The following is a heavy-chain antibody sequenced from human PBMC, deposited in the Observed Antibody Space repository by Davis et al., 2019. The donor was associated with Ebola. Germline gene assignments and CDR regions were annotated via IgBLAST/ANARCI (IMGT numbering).Heavy chain of an antibody. CDR1: GFTFSDNY. Sequence: GESLKISCAASGFTFSDNYMTWIRQAPGKGLEWVAVIWYDGSNKYYADSVKGRFTISRDNSKNTLYLQMNSLRAEDTAVYYCARWVDWLGLDYWGQGTLVTVSS. CDR3: ARWVDWLGLDY. J-gene: IGHJ4*02. CDR2: IWYDGSNK. V-gene: IGHV3-33*08. D-gene: IGHD3-9*01.